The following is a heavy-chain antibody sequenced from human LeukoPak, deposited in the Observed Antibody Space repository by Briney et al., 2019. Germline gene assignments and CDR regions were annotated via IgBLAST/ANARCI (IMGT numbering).Heavy chain of an antibody. CDR1: GFTFSTYW. J-gene: IGHJ4*02. Sequence: GGSLRLSCVASGFTFSTYWMSWVRQAPAKGLEWVADIKEDGTEKYYVDSVKGRFTIPRYNAKNSLYLQMDSLRAEDTAVYYCVRGQGYSSSWFRDFDYWGQGTLVTVSS. D-gene: IGHD6-13*01. CDR2: IKEDGTEK. CDR3: VRGQGYSSSWFRDFDY. V-gene: IGHV3-7*01.